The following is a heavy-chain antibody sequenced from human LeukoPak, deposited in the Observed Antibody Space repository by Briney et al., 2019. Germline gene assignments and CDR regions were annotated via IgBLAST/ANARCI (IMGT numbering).Heavy chain of an antibody. CDR2: ISAYNGNT. V-gene: IGHV1-18*01. CDR1: GYTFTSYG. CDR3: ARGGFGYDSSGYSVDY. Sequence: ASVKVSCKASGYTFTSYGISWVRQAPGQGLEWMGWISAYNGNTNYAQKLQGRVTMTTDTSTSTAYMELRSLRSDDTAVYYCARGGFGYDSSGYSVDYWGQGTLVTVSS. D-gene: IGHD3-22*01. J-gene: IGHJ4*02.